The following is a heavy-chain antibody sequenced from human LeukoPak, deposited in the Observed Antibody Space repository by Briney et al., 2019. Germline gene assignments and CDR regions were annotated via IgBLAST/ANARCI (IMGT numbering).Heavy chain of an antibody. V-gene: IGHV1-24*01. J-gene: IGHJ5*02. CDR1: GYTLTELS. CDR3: ATDPLGWFDH. Sequence: ASVRVSCKVSGYTLTELSMHWVRQAPGKGLEWMGGFYSEDGETIYAQKFQGRVTRAEDTYTDSAYMAGSSLRSEDTAVYYCATDPLGWFDHWGQGTLVTVS. D-gene: IGHD3-16*01. CDR2: FYSEDGET.